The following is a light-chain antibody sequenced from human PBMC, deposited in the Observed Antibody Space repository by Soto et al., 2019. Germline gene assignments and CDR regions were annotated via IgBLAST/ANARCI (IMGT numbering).Light chain of an antibody. Sequence: EVVLTQSPATLPWSPGERATLFCRANESVNDYLAWYQKRPGQAPRLLIFDASNRSPGIPARFSASESRRDFTLTISSLESEDLAVYYCQQRFTWPPFTFGPGPTVDF. CDR1: ESVNDY. CDR2: DAS. J-gene: IGKJ3*01. CDR3: QQRFTWPPFT. V-gene: IGKV3-11*02.